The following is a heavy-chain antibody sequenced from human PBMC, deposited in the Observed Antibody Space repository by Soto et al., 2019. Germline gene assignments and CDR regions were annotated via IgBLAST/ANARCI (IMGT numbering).Heavy chain of an antibody. J-gene: IGHJ4*02. Sequence: SETLSVTCTVYVGSISSYYWSWIRQPPGKGLEWIGYIYYSGSTNYNPSLKSRVTISVDTSKNQFSLKLSSVTAADTAVYYCARETAAGRRGYFDYWGQGTLVTVSS. D-gene: IGHD6-13*01. CDR2: IYYSGST. CDR3: ARETAAGRRGYFDY. V-gene: IGHV4-59*01. CDR1: VGSISSYY.